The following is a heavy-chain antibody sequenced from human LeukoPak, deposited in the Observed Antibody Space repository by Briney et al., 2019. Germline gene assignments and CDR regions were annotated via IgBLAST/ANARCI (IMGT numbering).Heavy chain of an antibody. CDR1: GFTVSSNY. CDR3: AALKRYCSSTRCIAAAPWGMDV. Sequence: GGSLRLSCAASGFTVSSNYMSWVRQAPGKGLEWVSVIYSGGSTYYADSVKGRFTISRDNSKNTLYLQMNSLRAEDTAVYYCAALKRYCSSTRCIAAAPWGMDVWGQGTTVTVSS. CDR2: IYSGGST. V-gene: IGHV3-66*02. D-gene: IGHD2-2*01. J-gene: IGHJ6*02.